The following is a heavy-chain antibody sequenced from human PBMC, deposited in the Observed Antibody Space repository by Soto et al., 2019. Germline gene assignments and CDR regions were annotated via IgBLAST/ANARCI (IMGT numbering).Heavy chain of an antibody. V-gene: IGHV3-33*01. CDR1: GFPFWHYG. D-gene: IGHD6-19*01. Sequence: QVQLVESGGGVVQPGRSLRLSCVGSGFPFWHYGMHWVRQAPGKGLEWVAVIWSDGNKESYADSVKGRFAISRDNSKATFYLAMTSLRVDDTAVYFCARDRNGGWFHMDVWGQGTTVSVSS. CDR3: ARDRNGGWFHMDV. J-gene: IGHJ6*02. CDR2: IWSDGNKE.